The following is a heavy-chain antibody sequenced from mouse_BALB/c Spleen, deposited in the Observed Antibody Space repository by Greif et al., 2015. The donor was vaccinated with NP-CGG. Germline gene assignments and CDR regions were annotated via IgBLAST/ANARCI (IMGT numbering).Heavy chain of an antibody. CDR2: IDPSDSET. D-gene: IGHD2-1*01. Sequence: VKLMESGAELVKPGAPVKLSCKASGYTFTSYWMNWVKQRPGRGLEWIGRIDPSDSETHYNQKFKDKATLTVDKSSSTAYIQLSSLTSEDSAVYYCARRDGNAWFAYWGQGTLVTVSA. V-gene: IGHV1-69*02. CDR1: GYTFTSYW. J-gene: IGHJ3*01. CDR3: ARRDGNAWFAY.